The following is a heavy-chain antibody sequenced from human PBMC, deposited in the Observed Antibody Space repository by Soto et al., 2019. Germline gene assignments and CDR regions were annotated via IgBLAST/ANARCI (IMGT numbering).Heavy chain of an antibody. CDR2: ISYDGSNK. Sequence: GGSLRLSCAASGFTFSSYAMHWVRQAPGKGLEWVAVISYDGSNKYYADSVKGRFTISRDNSKNTLYLQMNSLRAEDTAVYYCAREGIAVAGLGIDYWGQGTLVTVSS. V-gene: IGHV3-30-3*01. CDR1: GFTFSSYA. D-gene: IGHD6-19*01. CDR3: AREGIAVAGLGIDY. J-gene: IGHJ4*02.